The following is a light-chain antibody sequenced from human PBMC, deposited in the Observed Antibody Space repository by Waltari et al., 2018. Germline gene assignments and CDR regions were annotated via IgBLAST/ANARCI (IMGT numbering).Light chain of an antibody. V-gene: IGLV2-11*01. CDR2: DVT. Sequence: QSALTQPRPVSAYPGQPGTVSCTRTSNDVGGDNYVSWYQHHPGKAPKLMIYDVTKRPSGVPDRFSGSKSGNTASLTISGLQAEDEADYYCCSYAGTYTHVVFGGGTKVTVL. CDR1: SNDVGGDNY. CDR3: CSYAGTYTHVV. J-gene: IGLJ2*01.